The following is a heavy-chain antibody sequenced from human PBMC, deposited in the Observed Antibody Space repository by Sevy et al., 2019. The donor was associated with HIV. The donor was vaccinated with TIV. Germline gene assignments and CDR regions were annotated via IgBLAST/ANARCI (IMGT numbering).Heavy chain of an antibody. J-gene: IGHJ3*02. CDR3: ASSGSGYSYGNAFDI. V-gene: IGHV5-51*01. CDR2: IYPADSDT. CDR1: GYSFTSYW. Sequence: GESLKISCKGSGYSFTSYWIGWVRQMPGKGLEWMGIIYPADSDTRYSTSFQGQVTISADKCISTAYLQWSSLKASDTAMYYCASSGSGYSYGNAFDIWGQGTMVTVSS. D-gene: IGHD5-18*01.